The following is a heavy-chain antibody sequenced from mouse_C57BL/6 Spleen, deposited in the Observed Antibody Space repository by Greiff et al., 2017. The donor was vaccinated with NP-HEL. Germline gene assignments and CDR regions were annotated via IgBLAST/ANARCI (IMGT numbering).Heavy chain of an antibody. CDR3: VRRGGDY. CDR1: GFSFNTYA. J-gene: IGHJ4*01. Sequence: EVQLQQSGGGLVQPKGSLKLSCAASGFSFNTYAMNWVRQAPGKGLEWVARIRSKSNNYATYYADSVKDRFTISRDDSESMLYLQMNNLKTEDTAMYYCVRRGGDYWGQGTSVTVSS. CDR2: IRSKSNNYAT. V-gene: IGHV10-1*01.